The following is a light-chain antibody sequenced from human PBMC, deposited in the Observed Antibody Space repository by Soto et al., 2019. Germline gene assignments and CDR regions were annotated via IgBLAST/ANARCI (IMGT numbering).Light chain of an antibody. CDR3: QQYNKLLLP. Sequence: EIVVSHSLSALSGTPWERASLSYRASESTNNYLAWYQQKPGQAPRLLIDGASTRAAGTPPRFSGSGSGTEFTLTISSLQSEDFAVYYCQQYNKLLLPFGGGTKVDIK. CDR2: GAS. J-gene: IGKJ4*01. V-gene: IGKV3-15*01. CDR1: ESTNNY.